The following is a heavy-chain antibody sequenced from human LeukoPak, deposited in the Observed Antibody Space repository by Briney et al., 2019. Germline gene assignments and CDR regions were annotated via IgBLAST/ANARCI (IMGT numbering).Heavy chain of an antibody. CDR2: ISGYNGNT. D-gene: IGHD3-16*02. V-gene: IGHV1-18*01. Sequence: ASVKVSCKASGYTFANYGITWVRQASGQGLEWMGWISGYNGNTNYAQKVQGRVTMTTDTSTSTAYMEVRSLRSDDTAVYYCARDGGSSRYYFDYWGQGTLVTVSS. CDR3: ARDGGSSRYYFDY. CDR1: GYTFANYG. J-gene: IGHJ4*02.